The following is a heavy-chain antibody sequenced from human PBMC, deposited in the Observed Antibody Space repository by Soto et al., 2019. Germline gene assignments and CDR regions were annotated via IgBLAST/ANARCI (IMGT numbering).Heavy chain of an antibody. CDR3: ARGLDYYYYGMDV. CDR1: GGGNLRDYR. V-gene: IGHV1-69*13. Sequence: GASVKVSCKASGGGNLRDYRTTWVRRAPGQGLEWMGGIIPKFGSANYAQSFQGRVTITADESTSTAYMELSSLRSEDTAVYYCARGLDYYYYGMDVWGQGTTVTVSS. J-gene: IGHJ6*02. CDR2: IIPKFGSA.